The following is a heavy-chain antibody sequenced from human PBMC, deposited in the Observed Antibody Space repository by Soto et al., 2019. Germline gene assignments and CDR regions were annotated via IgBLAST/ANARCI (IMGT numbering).Heavy chain of an antibody. CDR3: ARDRIVVVVAATLKYFQH. D-gene: IGHD2-15*01. V-gene: IGHV1-18*01. CDR2: ISAYNGNT. Sequence: QVQLVQSGAEVKKPGASVKVSCKASGYTFTSYGISWVRQAPGQGLEWMGWISAYNGNTNYAQKLQGRVTMTTVTSTSADYMELRRLRSDDTAVYYCARDRIVVVVAATLKYFQHWGQGTLVTVSS. J-gene: IGHJ1*01. CDR1: GYTFTSYG.